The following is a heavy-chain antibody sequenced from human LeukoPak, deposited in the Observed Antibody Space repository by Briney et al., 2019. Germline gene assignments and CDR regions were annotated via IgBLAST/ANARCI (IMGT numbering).Heavy chain of an antibody. CDR2: ISYDGSNK. V-gene: IGHV3-30-3*01. CDR1: GFAFSRYA. Sequence: GGSLRLSCAASGFAFSRYAMHWVRQAPGKGLEWVAVISYDGSNKYYADSVKGRFTISRDNSKNTLYLQMNSLRAEDTAVYYCARGSVYSSSWYFDYYYGMDVWGQGTTVPVSS. D-gene: IGHD6-13*01. CDR3: ARGSVYSSSWYFDYYYGMDV. J-gene: IGHJ6*02.